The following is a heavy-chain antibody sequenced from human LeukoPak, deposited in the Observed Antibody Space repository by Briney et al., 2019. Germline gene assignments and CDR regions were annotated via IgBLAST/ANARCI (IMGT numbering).Heavy chain of an antibody. CDR2: IIPIFGTA. V-gene: IGHV1-69*05. D-gene: IGHD5-24*01. CDR3: ARDREVATPNSIYNWFDP. J-gene: IGHJ5*02. Sequence: SVKVSCKASGGTFSSYAISWVRQAPGQGLEWMGGIIPIFGTANYAQKLQGRVTMTTDTSTSTAYMELRSLRSDDTAVYYCARDREVATPNSIYNWFDPWGQGTLVTVSS. CDR1: GGTFSSYA.